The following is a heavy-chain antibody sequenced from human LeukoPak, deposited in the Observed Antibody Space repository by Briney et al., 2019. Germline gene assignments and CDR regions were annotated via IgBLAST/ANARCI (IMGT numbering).Heavy chain of an antibody. CDR1: GGTFSSYA. CDR3: ARAGYSSGFGFDY. CDR2: IIPIFGTA. Sequence: SVKVSCKASGGTFSSYAISWVRQAPGQGLEWMGGIIPIFGTANYAQKFQGRVTITADKSTSTAYMELSSLRSEDTAVYYCARAGYSSGFGFDYWGQGTLVTVSS. D-gene: IGHD6-19*01. V-gene: IGHV1-69*06. J-gene: IGHJ4*02.